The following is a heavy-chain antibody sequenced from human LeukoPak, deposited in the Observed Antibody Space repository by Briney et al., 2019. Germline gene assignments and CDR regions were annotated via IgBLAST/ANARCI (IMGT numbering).Heavy chain of an antibody. J-gene: IGHJ4*02. CDR2: IHSDASTI. Sequence: GTLRLSCAASGLPFSSDWMPWVRQVPGKGLVFVSRIHSDASTINYADSVKGRFTISIDNAKNTLYLQMNNLRAEDTAVYYCAREDCTIGAVCSSLLDHWGRGTLVTVSS. CDR1: GLPFSSDW. V-gene: IGHV3-74*01. CDR3: AREDCTIGAVCSSLLDH. D-gene: IGHD2-8*01.